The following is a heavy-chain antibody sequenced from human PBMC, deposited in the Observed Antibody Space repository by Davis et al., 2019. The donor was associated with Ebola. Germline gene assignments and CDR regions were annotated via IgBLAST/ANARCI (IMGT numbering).Heavy chain of an antibody. J-gene: IGHJ6*02. CDR3: ARYPGMAAAGTGYYYGMDV. CDR1: GGSISSSSYY. CDR2: IYYSGST. D-gene: IGHD6-13*01. Sequence: MPSETLSLTCTVSGGSISSSSYYWGWIRQPPGKGLEWIGTIYYSGSTYYNPSLKSRVSISVDTSKNQVSLKLSSVTAADTAVYYCARYPGMAAAGTGYYYGMDVWGQGNTVTVSS. V-gene: IGHV4-39*01.